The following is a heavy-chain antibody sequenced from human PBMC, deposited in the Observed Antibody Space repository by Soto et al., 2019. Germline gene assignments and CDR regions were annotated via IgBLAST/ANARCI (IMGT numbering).Heavy chain of an antibody. CDR1: GFAFSSYW. CDR2: VNGDGTTS. V-gene: IGHV3-74*03. J-gene: IGHJ5*02. D-gene: IGHD1-1*01. CDR3: TREPEILPGTTRWFDP. Sequence: EVQLVESGGGLVQPGGSLRLSCAASGFAFSSYWMHWVRQAPGKGPEWVSRVNGDGTTSTYVDSVEGRFTISRDNAKNTLYLQMNSLRAEDSAVYFCTREPEILPGTTRWFDPWGQGTLVTVSS.